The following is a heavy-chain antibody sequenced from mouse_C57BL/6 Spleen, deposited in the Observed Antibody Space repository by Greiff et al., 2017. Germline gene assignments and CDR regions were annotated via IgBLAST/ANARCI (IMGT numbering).Heavy chain of an antibody. V-gene: IGHV5-6*01. Sequence: VQLKESGGDLVKPGGSLKLSCAASGFTFSSYGMSWVRQTPDKRLEWVATISSGGSYTYYPDSVKGRFTISRDNAKNTLYLQMSSLKAEDTAMYYCARGGELDYWGQGTSVTVSS. CDR3: ARGGELDY. J-gene: IGHJ4*01. CDR1: GFTFSSYG. CDR2: ISSGGSYT.